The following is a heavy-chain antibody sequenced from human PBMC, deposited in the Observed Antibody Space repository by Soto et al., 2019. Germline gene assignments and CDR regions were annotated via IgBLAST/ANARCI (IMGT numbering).Heavy chain of an antibody. V-gene: IGHV4-39*01. J-gene: IGHJ5*02. CDR2: IYYSGST. Sequence: SATLSLTCTVSGGSISSSSYYWGWIRQPPGKGLEWIGSIYYSGSTYYNPSLKSRVTISVDTSKNQFSLKLSSVTAADTAVYYCARGLDSSSWYLGNNWFDPWGQGTLVT. CDR3: ARGLDSSSWYLGNNWFDP. D-gene: IGHD6-13*01. CDR1: GGSISSSSYY.